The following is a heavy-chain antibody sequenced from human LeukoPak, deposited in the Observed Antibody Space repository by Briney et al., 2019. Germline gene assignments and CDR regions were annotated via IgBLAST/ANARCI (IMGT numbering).Heavy chain of an antibody. CDR2: INAGNGNT. D-gene: IGHD1-26*01. CDR1: GYTFTSYA. Sequence: ASVKVSCKASGYTFTSYAMHWVRQAPGQRLEWMGWINAGNGNTKYSQKFQGRVTITRDTSASTAYMELSSLRSEDTAVYYCARDLAGARGYNWFDPWGQGTLVTVSS. V-gene: IGHV1-3*01. CDR3: ARDLAGARGYNWFDP. J-gene: IGHJ5*02.